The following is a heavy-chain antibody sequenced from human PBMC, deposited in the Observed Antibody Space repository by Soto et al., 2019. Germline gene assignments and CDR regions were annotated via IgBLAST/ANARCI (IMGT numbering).Heavy chain of an antibody. J-gene: IGHJ4*02. CDR2: ISYSGTT. Sequence: TSDTLSLTCTVSGGSLSSYYWSWIRRPPGMGLEWIASISYSGTTNYNSSLKSRVTISIDTSKNQFSLKFNSVTAADTAVYYCAREGYNFGPFDYWGQGALVTVS. CDR3: AREGYNFGPFDY. D-gene: IGHD5-18*01. CDR1: GGSLSSYY. V-gene: IGHV4-59*01.